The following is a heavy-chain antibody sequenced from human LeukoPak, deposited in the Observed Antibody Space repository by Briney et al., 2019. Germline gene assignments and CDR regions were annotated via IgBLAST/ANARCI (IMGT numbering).Heavy chain of an antibody. V-gene: IGHV1-18*01. CDR1: GYTFTSYG. CDR3: ARVDYSSGWLYNWFDP. D-gene: IGHD6-19*01. CDR2: ISAYNGNT. Sequence: GASVKVSCKASGYTFTSYGISWVRQAPGQGLEWMGWISAYNGNTNYAQKLQGRVTMTTDTSTSTAYMELRSLRSDDTAVYYCARVDYSSGWLYNWFDPWGQEPWSPSPQ. J-gene: IGHJ5*02.